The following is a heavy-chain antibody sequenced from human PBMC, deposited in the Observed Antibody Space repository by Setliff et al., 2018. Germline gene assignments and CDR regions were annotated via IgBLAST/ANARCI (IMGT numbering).Heavy chain of an antibody. V-gene: IGHV3-64*01. D-gene: IGHD1-7*01. J-gene: IGHJ4*02. CDR3: VRRELQLRRYFGF. CDR1: GFTFSNYE. Sequence: LRLSCVASGFTFSNYEFNWVRQAPGKGLEYVSSISSNGGNTYYANSVKGRFLISRDNSKNMLYLEVNSLRAEDTAVYYCVRRELQLRRYFGFWGQGTLVTVSS. CDR2: ISSNGGNT.